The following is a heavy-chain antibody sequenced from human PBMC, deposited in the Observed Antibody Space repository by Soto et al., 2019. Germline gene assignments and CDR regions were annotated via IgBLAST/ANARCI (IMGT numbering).Heavy chain of an antibody. CDR1: GPTFIAYY. Sequence: PLVQSGAEVKKPGASVKVSCKTSGPTFIAYYIHWVRQAPGQGLEWMGWIDPKSGGTTYEQKFLGRVTITRDASINTAYMELNRLTSDDTAVYYCARDSVDVPEWGQGTLLTLSS. CDR3: ARDSVDVPE. CDR2: IDPKSGGT. V-gene: IGHV1-2*02. D-gene: IGHD5-12*01. J-gene: IGHJ4*02.